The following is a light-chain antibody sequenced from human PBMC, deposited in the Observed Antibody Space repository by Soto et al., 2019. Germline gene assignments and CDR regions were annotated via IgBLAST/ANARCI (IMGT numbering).Light chain of an antibody. J-gene: IGLJ1*01. CDR1: DSNIGAGYD. Sequence: QSALTQTPSVSGAPGQTITISCTGTDSNIGAGYDVHWYQHLPGRAPKLLIFGNTHRPPGVPDRFSGSKSGTSASLAITGLQPADEADYYCQSFDNSLSGFYVFGSGTKLTVL. V-gene: IGLV1-40*01. CDR2: GNT. CDR3: QSFDNSLSGFYV.